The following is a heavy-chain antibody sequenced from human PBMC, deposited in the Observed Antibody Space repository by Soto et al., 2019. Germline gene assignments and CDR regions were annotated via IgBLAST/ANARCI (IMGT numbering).Heavy chain of an antibody. CDR2: IIPMYGTT. V-gene: IGHV1-69*13. CDR3: ATSVGAIGYRFFNMDV. J-gene: IGHJ6*02. Sequence: SVKVSRKCSGGSYSSYAITWVRQTTGQGLEWMGRIIPMYGTTFYAQTFQGRVTITADESTSTVYMHLSSLKSEDTASYFCATSVGAIGYRFFNMDVWGQGTTVTVSS. D-gene: IGHD5-12*01. CDR1: GGSYSSYA.